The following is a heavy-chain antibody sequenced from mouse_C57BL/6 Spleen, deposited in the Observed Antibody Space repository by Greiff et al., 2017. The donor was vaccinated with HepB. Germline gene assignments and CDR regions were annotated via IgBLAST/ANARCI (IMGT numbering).Heavy chain of an antibody. J-gene: IGHJ3*01. CDR2: IHPNSGST. D-gene: IGHD2-1*01. CDR3: ANIYYGNFFAY. CDR1: GYTFTSYW. V-gene: IGHV1-64*01. Sequence: VQLQESGAELVKPGASVKLSCKASGYTFTSYWMHWVKQRPGQGLEWIGMIHPNSGSTNYNEKFKSKATLTVDKSSSTAYMQLSSLTSEDSAVYYCANIYYGNFFAYWGQGTLVTVSA.